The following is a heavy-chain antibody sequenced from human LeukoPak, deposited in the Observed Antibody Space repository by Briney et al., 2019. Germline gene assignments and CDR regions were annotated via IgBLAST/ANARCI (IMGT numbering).Heavy chain of an antibody. CDR3: ARYKFTYNWNDGGGGYYYYMDV. CDR2: INTNTGNP. D-gene: IGHD1-20*01. CDR1: GYTFTSYA. J-gene: IGHJ6*03. Sequence: ASVKVSCKASGYTFTSYAMNWVRQAPGQGLEWMGWINTNTGNPTYAQGFTGRFVFSLDTSVSTAYLQISSLKAEDTAVYYCARYKFTYNWNDGGGGYYYYMDVWGKGTTVTVSS. V-gene: IGHV7-4-1*02.